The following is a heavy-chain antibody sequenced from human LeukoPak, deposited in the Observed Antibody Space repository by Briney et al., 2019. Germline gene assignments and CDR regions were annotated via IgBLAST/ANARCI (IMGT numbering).Heavy chain of an antibody. D-gene: IGHD3-10*01. V-gene: IGHV3-30*03. CDR1: GFTFSSCS. CDR2: MSYDGSNK. J-gene: IGHJ4*02. Sequence: SGRSLTLSCAVSGFTFSSCSKHWVRQAPGQGQEWVGVMSYDGSNKYYADSVKGRFTISRDYSKNTLYLQMNSRRAEDTAVYYCGRDFGASRRLKYYFDYWGQGTLVTVSS. CDR3: GRDFGASRRLKYYFDY.